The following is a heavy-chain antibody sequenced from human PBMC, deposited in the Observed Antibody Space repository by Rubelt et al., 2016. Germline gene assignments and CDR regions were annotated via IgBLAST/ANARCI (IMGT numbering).Heavy chain of an antibody. D-gene: IGHD2-2*01. CDR2: INHSGST. CDR3: ARRVDGDCTTTSCCIDY. V-gene: IGHV4-34*01. Sequence: QVQLQPWGAGLLKPSETLSLTCAVYGGSFSGYYWTWIRQPPGKGLEWIGEINHSGSTNYNPSLKSRVIISVDTSKSQFSLELTAVADAETARYYCARRVDGDCTTTSCCIDYWGQGGLATVSS. J-gene: IGHJ4*02. CDR1: GGSFSGYY.